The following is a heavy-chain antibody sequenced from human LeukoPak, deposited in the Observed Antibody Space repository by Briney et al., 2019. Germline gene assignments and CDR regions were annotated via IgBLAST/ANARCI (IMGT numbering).Heavy chain of an antibody. CDR3: AKYSSSSNSYYGMDV. D-gene: IGHD6-13*01. V-gene: IGHV3-21*06. J-gene: IGHJ6*02. CDR2: FGTRSTSV. CDR1: GFTFSSYA. Sequence: GGSLRLSCAASGFTFSSYAMSWVRQAPGKGLEWVSSFGTRSTSVYHAGSVKGRFAISRDNSKNTLYLQMNSLRAEDTAVYYCAKYSSSSNSYYGMDVWGQGTTVTVSS.